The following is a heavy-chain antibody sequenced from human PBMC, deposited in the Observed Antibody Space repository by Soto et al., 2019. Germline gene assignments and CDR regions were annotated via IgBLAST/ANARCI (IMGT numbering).Heavy chain of an antibody. CDR1: GFAFSSYA. D-gene: IGHD2-2*01. V-gene: IGHV3-23*01. J-gene: IGHJ4*02. CDR2: ISGGGHNT. CDR3: AKENSLYCSSTSCYLDY. Sequence: GGSLRLSCAASGFAFSSYAMSWVRQAPGKGLEWVSAISGGGHNTFYADSVKGRFTISRDNSENTLYLQMSSLRAEDTAAYFCAKENSLYCSSTSCYLDYWGPGTLVTVSS.